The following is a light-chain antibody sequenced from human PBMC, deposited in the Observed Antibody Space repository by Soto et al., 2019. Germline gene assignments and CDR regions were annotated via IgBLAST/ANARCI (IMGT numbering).Light chain of an antibody. CDR1: QNIRSR. Sequence: DFQMTQSPSTLSASVGDRVTITCRASQNIRSRLAWFQQKTGKAPKILIYDDSSLESGVPQRFSGSGSGTEFTLTISRLQPDDFATYYCQQYDSYSWTFGQGTKVDI. CDR2: DDS. J-gene: IGKJ1*01. V-gene: IGKV1-5*01. CDR3: QQYDSYSWT.